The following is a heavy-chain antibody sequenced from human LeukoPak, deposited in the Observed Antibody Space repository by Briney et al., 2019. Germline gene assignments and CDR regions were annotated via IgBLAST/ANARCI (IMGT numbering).Heavy chain of an antibody. CDR2: ISYDGSNK. V-gene: IGHV3-30*18. J-gene: IGHJ4*02. CDR1: GFTFSSYG. CDR3: AKERGSGWLDY. Sequence: PGRSLRLSCAASGFTFSSYGMHWVRQAPGKGLEWVAVISYDGSNKYYADSVKGRFTISRDNSKNTLYLQMNSLRAEDTAVYYRAKERGSGWLDYWGQGTLVTVSS. D-gene: IGHD6-19*01.